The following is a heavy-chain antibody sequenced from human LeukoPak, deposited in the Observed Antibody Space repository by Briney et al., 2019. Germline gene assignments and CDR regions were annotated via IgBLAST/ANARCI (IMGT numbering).Heavy chain of an antibody. V-gene: IGHV3-73*01. CDR1: GFTFSGSA. CDR3: TSYLKSVPGAFDI. CDR2: IRSKANSYAT. Sequence: PGGSLRLSCAASGFTFSGSAMHWVRQASGKGLEWVGRIRSKANSYATAYAASVKGRFTISRDDSKNTAYLQMNSLKTEDTAVYYCTSYLKSVPGAFDIWGQGTMVTVSS. J-gene: IGHJ3*02.